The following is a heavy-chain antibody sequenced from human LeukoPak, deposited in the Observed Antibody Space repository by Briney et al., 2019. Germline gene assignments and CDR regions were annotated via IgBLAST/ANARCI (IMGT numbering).Heavy chain of an antibody. CDR1: GGTFSSYA. CDR3: ARDLYYYDSSGYPSPFDY. CDR2: IIPIFGTA. J-gene: IGHJ4*02. Sequence: SVKVSCKASGGTFSSYAISWVRQAPGQGLEWMGRIIPIFGTANYAQKFQDRVTITTDESTSTAYMELSSLRSEDTAVYYCARDLYYYDSSGYPSPFDYWGQGTLVTVSS. D-gene: IGHD3-22*01. V-gene: IGHV1-69*05.